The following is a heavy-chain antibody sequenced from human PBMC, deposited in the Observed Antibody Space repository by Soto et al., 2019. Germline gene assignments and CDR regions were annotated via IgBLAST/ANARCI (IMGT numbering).Heavy chain of an antibody. CDR2: INSGSTSI. D-gene: IGHD1-26*01. CDR1: GFIFSSYS. Sequence: EVQLVESGGGLVQPGGSLRLSCVASGFIFSSYSMNWVRQAPGKGLEWISYINSGSTSIYYADSVKGRFTISRDNAKNSLYLPMNSLRAEDTAVYYCASSASPDAYWGQGTLVTVSS. V-gene: IGHV3-48*01. CDR3: ASSASPDAY. J-gene: IGHJ4*02.